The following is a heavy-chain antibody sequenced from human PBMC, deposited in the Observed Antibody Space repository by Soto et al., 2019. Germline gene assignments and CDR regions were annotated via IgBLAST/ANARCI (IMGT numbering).Heavy chain of an antibody. V-gene: IGHV3-72*01. CDR3: TRDDPLAHGTLDS. J-gene: IGHJ5*01. CDR1: GFTFSDNY. D-gene: IGHD6-13*01. CDR2: IRNKANRYTT. Sequence: EAQLVASGGGLGKPGGSLRLSCAASGFTFSDNYMYWVRQSPGKGLEWVGRIRNKANRYTTEYAASVKGRFTNSRNDSRNSLYLQMTSQKTENTGVYYCTRDDPLAHGTLDSWGQGTLVTVSS.